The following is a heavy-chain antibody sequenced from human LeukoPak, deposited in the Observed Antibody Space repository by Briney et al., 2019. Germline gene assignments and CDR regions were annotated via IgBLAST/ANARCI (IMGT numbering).Heavy chain of an antibody. D-gene: IGHD6-19*01. J-gene: IGHJ4*02. CDR1: GFTFSSYA. V-gene: IGHV3-23*01. CDR3: AKDLSGYSSGWYAY. Sequence: PGGSLRLSCAASGFTFSSYAMSWVRQAPGKGLEWVSAISGSGGSTYYADSVKGRFTISRDNSKNTLYLQMNSLRAEVTAVYYCAKDLSGYSSGWYAYWGQGTLVTVSS. CDR2: ISGSGGST.